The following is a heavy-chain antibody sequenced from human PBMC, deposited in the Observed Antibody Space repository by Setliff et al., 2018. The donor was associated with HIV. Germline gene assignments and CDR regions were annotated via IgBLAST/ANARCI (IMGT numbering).Heavy chain of an antibody. CDR3: ARRRETIVVVIGIPNWYFDL. CDR1: GGTFSGHY. CDR2: IHPSGTT. D-gene: IGHD2-21*01. V-gene: IGHV4-34*01. Sequence: SETLSLTCAVYGGTFSGHYWSWIRQPPGQGLDWIGEIHPSGTTFYNPSLQSRVTISVDTSKNQFSLSLSSVTAADTAVYYCARRRETIVVVIGIPNWYFDLWGRGTLVTVSS. J-gene: IGHJ2*01.